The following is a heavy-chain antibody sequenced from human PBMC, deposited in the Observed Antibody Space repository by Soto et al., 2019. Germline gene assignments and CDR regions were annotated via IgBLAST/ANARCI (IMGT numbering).Heavy chain of an antibody. CDR2: VSGRGGST. CDR3: AKDSTVTTSLYFYYYGFDA. V-gene: IGHV3-23*01. D-gene: IGHD4-17*01. J-gene: IGHJ6*02. CDR1: GFTFNHYA. Sequence: VHLLESGGGLVQPGGSLRLACTASGFTFNHYAMSWVRQAPGKGLEWVSAVSGRGGSTKYADSVKGRFIISRDNSNSTLYLQMDSLRGEDTAVYYCAKDSTVTTSLYFYYYGFDAWGQGTTVTASS.